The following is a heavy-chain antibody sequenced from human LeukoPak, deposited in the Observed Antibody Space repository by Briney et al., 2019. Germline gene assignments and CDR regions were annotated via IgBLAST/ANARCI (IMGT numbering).Heavy chain of an antibody. CDR3: ARVYSGSSWDYYYYMDV. J-gene: IGHJ6*03. Sequence: SETLSLTCTISGYSISSGHYWGWIRQPPGKGLEWIGSIYHSGSTYYNSSLKSRVTISVDTSKSQFSLKVASVTAADTAVYYCARVYSGSSWDYYYYMDVWGKGTTVTVSS. CDR2: IYHSGST. CDR1: GYSISSGHY. V-gene: IGHV4-38-2*02. D-gene: IGHD6-13*01.